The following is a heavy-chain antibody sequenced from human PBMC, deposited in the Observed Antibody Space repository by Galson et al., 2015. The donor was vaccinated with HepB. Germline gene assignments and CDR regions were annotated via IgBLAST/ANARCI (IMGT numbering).Heavy chain of an antibody. CDR3: TTTVRPEDFLEH. J-gene: IGHJ1*01. Sequence: SLRLSCAASGFTFSDAWMSWVRQAPGKGLEWVARIKSRRFGGKVDYGTPVKGRFTISRDDSKHTLSLLMDSLKTEDTAVYYCTTTVRPEDFLEHWGQGSLVTVSS. V-gene: IGHV3-15*01. D-gene: IGHD2/OR15-2a*01. CDR2: IKSRRFGGKV. CDR1: GFTFSDAW.